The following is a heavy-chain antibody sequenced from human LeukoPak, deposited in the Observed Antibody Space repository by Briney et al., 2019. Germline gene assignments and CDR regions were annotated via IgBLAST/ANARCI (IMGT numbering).Heavy chain of an antibody. Sequence: SETLSLTCTVSGGSISSYYWSWIRQPPGKGLEWIGYIYYSGSTNYNPSLKSRVTISVDTSKNQFSLKLSSVTAADTAVYYCARGGGYRKDFDHWGQGTLVTVSS. CDR3: ARGGGYRKDFDH. CDR2: IYYSGST. D-gene: IGHD5-12*01. CDR1: GGSISSYY. V-gene: IGHV4-59*01. J-gene: IGHJ4*02.